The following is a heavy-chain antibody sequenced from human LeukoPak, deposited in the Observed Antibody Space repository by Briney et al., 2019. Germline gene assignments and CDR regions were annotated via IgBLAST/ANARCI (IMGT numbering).Heavy chain of an antibody. J-gene: IGHJ4*02. CDR2: IIPIFGTA. CDR3: ARDGGFGELTFDY. Sequence: ASVKVSCKASGGTFSSYAISWVRQAPGQGLEWMGGIIPIFGTADYAQKFQGRVTITADESTSTAYMELSSLRSEDTAVYYCARDGGFGELTFDYWGQGTLVTVSS. CDR1: GGTFSSYA. V-gene: IGHV1-69*13. D-gene: IGHD3-10*01.